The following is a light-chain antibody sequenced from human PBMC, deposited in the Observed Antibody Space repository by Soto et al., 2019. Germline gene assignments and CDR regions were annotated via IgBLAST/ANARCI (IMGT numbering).Light chain of an antibody. V-gene: IGKV3-20*01. CDR1: QTLSSNY. CDR3: QQYGSSPPRYT. CDR2: GTS. Sequence: EVVLTQSPGTLSLPPGARDTLSCRASQTLSSNYLAWYQQIAGQAPRLLIYGTSSRATGIPDRFSGSGSGTDFTLTISRLEPEDFAVYYCQQYGSSPPRYTFGQGTKLEIK. J-gene: IGKJ2*01.